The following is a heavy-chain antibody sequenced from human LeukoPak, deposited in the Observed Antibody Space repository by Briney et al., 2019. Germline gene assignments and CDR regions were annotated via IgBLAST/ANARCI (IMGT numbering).Heavy chain of an antibody. D-gene: IGHD3-22*01. J-gene: IGHJ4*02. CDR1: GFTFSSYA. CDR2: TSGSGGST. CDR3: AKKGYYDGSGYYMYYFDH. Sequence: GGSLRLSCAASGFTFSSYAMIWVRQAPGKGLEWVSATSGSGGSTYYADSVKGRFTISRDNSKNTLYLQMNSLRAEDTAVYYCAKKGYYDGSGYYMYYFDHWGQGTLVTVSS. V-gene: IGHV3-23*01.